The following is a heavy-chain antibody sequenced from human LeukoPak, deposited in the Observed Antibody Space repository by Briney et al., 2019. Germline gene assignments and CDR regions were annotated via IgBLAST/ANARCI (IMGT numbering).Heavy chain of an antibody. CDR2: INHSVST. Sequence: SETRSLTCAVYGGSFSGYYWSWIRQPPGKGLEWIGEINHSVSTNYNPSLKSRFTISVDTSKNQFSLKLSSVTAADTAVYYCARRFRGYDILPGYYYYYYMDVWGKGTTVTISS. CDR3: ARRFRGYDILPGYYYYYYMDV. D-gene: IGHD3-9*01. CDR1: GGSFSGYY. J-gene: IGHJ6*03. V-gene: IGHV4-34*01.